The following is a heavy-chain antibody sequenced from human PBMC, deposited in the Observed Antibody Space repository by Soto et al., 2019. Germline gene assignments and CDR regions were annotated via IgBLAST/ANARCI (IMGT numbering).Heavy chain of an antibody. J-gene: IGHJ4*02. CDR1: GFTFRDYW. CDR2: ISVDVSST. V-gene: IGHV3-74*01. CDR3: TRGIGYSAQDY. Sequence: GGSLRLSCAASGFTFRDYWMHWVRQVPGKGLVWVSRISVDVSSTSYADSVKGRFTISRDNAKNTLYVQMNSLRAEDTAVYYCTRGIGYSAQDYWGQGTPVTVSS. D-gene: IGHD1-1*01.